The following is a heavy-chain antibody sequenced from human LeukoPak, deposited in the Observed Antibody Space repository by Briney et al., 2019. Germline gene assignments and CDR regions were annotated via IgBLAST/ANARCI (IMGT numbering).Heavy chain of an antibody. V-gene: IGHV3-11*01. CDR1: GFTFSDCY. J-gene: IGHJ5*02. CDR2: ISNSGTTI. D-gene: IGHD3-10*01. Sequence: GGSLRLSCAASGFTFSDCYMSWIRQAPGKGLEWVSYISNSGTTIYYADSVKGRFTISRDNAKNSLYLQMNSLRAEDTAMYYCARALAGFSFDPWGQGTLVTVSS. CDR3: ARALAGFSFDP.